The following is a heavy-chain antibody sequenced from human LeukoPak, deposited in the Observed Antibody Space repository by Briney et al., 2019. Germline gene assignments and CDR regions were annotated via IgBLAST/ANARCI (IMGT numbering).Heavy chain of an antibody. CDR2: VKSESDGGTA. V-gene: IGHV3-15*01. Sequence: PGGSLTLSCAASGFTFTNAWMSWVRQAPGRGLGWVGLVKSESDGGTAVYAAPVKGRFTISRDDSKNTLYLQMNSLKTEDTAVYYCATGYGSGNACDYWGQGTLVTVSS. D-gene: IGHD3-10*01. J-gene: IGHJ4*02. CDR3: ATGYGSGNACDY. CDR1: GFTFTNAW.